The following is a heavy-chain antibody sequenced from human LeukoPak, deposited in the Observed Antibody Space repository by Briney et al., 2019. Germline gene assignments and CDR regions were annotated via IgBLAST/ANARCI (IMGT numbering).Heavy chain of an antibody. V-gene: IGHV3-30-3*01. J-gene: IGHJ1*01. CDR1: GFTFSSYA. CDR3: ARDPLPASIEYFQH. CDR2: ISYDGSNK. Sequence: GGSLRLSCAASGFTFSSYAMHWVRQAPGKGLEWVAVISYDGSNKYYADFVKGRFTISRDNSKNTLYLQMNSLRAEDTAVYYCARDPLPASIEYFQHCGPSALVTASS. D-gene: IGHD2-2*01.